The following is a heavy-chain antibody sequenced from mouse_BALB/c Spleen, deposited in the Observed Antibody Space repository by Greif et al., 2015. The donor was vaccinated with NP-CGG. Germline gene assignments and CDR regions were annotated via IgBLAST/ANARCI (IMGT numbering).Heavy chain of an antibody. V-gene: IGHV14-3*02. D-gene: IGHD1-2*01. J-gene: IGHJ1*01. CDR3: ARGVRLPRYFDV. CDR2: IDPANGNT. CDR1: GFNTKDTY. Sequence: EVQLQESGAELVKPGASVKLSCTASGFNTKDTYMHWVKQRPEQGLEWIGRIDPANGNTKYDPKFQGKATITADTSSNTAYLQLSSLTSEDTAVYYCARGVRLPRYFDVWGAGTTVTVSS.